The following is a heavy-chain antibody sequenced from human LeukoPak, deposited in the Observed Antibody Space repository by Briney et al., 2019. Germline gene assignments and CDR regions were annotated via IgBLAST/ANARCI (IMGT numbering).Heavy chain of an antibody. Sequence: PSETLSLTCAVYGGSFSGYYWSWIRQPPGKGLEWIGEINHSGSTNYNPSLKSRVTISVDTSKNQFSLKLSSVTAADTAVYYCARGHSDSSGYHPSYYYYYYYMDVWGKGTTVTVSS. CDR3: ARGHSDSSGYHPSYYYYYYYMDV. CDR2: INHSGST. CDR1: GGSFSGYY. J-gene: IGHJ6*03. V-gene: IGHV4-34*01. D-gene: IGHD3-22*01.